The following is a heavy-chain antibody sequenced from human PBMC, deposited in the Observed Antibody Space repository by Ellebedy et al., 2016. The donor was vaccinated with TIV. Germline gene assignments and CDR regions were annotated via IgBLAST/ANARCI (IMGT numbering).Heavy chain of an antibody. CDR1: GGSFRSYG. CDR3: VRGAGWIQRGFRY. V-gene: IGHV1-69*13. Sequence: SVKVSCKSFGGSFRSYGFTWLRQAPGQGLEWMGEISPMFGRGNYAQKFQGRVTITADESTSTAYMDLSSLRSEDTAVYYCVRGAGWIQRGFRYWGQGTLVTVSS. CDR2: ISPMFGRG. J-gene: IGHJ4*02. D-gene: IGHD5-18*01.